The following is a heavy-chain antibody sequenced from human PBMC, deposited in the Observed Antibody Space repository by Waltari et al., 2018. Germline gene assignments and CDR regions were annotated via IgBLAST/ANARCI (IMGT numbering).Heavy chain of an antibody. CDR1: GGSISSSSYY. J-gene: IGHJ4*02. D-gene: IGHD1-26*01. CDR3: ATHRIVGAYFDY. Sequence: QLQLQESGPGLVKPSETLSLTCTVSGGSISSSSYYWGWIRQPPGKGLDWILCIYYRGRTYYNPSLKRRVTISVDTSKNQFSLKLSSVTAPDTAVYYCATHRIVGAYFDYWGQGTLVTVSS. CDR2: IYYRGRT. V-gene: IGHV4-39*07.